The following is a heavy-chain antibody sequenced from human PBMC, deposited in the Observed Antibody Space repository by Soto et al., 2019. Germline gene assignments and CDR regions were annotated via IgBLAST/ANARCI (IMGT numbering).Heavy chain of an antibody. V-gene: IGHV4-30-4*01. Sequence: SETLSLTCTVSGGSISSGDYYWSWIRQPPGKGLEWIGYIYYSGSTYYNPSLKSRVTISVDTSKNQFSLKLSSVTAADTAVYYCARVDYYDSSGYYSFGWFAPWGQGTLVT. CDR3: ARVDYYDSSGYYSFGWFAP. CDR1: GGSISSGDYY. D-gene: IGHD3-22*01. J-gene: IGHJ5*02. CDR2: IYYSGST.